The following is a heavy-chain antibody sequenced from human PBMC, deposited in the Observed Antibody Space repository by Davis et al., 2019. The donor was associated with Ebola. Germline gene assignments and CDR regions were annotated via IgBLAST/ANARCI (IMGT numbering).Heavy chain of an antibody. CDR1: GFTFSSYW. D-gene: IGHD3-10*01. CDR3: ARRVSYDAFDI. Sequence: GESLKISCAASGFTFSSYWMSWVRQAPGKGLEWVANIKQDGSEKYYVDSVKGRFTISRDNAKNSLYLQMNSLRAEDTAVYYCARRVSYDAFDIWGQGTMVTVSS. V-gene: IGHV3-7*01. CDR2: IKQDGSEK. J-gene: IGHJ3*02.